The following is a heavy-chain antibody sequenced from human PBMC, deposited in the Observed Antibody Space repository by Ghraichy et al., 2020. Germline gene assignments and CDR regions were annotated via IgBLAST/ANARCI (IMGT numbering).Heavy chain of an antibody. CDR1: GYTFTSYG. J-gene: IGHJ3*02. D-gene: IGHD2-15*01. V-gene: IGHV1-18*01. CDR3: ARDRYSLGYFNGGNCAAFDI. Sequence: ASVKVSCKASGYTFTSYGISWVRQAPGQGLEWMGWISAHNGNTNYAEKLQGRVTVTTDTSTSTVYMELRSLRSDDTAVYYCARDRYSLGYFNGGNCAAFDIWGQGTMVTVSS. CDR2: ISAHNGNT.